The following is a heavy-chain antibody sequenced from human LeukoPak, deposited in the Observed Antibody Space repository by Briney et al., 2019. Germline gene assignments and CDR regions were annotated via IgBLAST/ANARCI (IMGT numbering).Heavy chain of an antibody. CDR2: IYHSGST. V-gene: IGHV4-38-2*01. CDR1: GYSISSGYY. J-gene: IGHJ5*02. CDR3: ARRWSGYSHTYWFDP. Sequence: SETLSLTCAVSGYSISSGYYWGWIRQPPGKGLEWIGSIYHSGSTYYNPSLKSRVTISVDTSKNPFSLKLSSVTAADTAVYYCARRWSGYSHTYWFDPWGQGTLVTVSS. D-gene: IGHD3-3*01.